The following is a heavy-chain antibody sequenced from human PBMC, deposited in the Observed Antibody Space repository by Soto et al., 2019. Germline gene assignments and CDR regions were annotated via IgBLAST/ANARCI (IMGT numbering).Heavy chain of an antibody. CDR3: GRSVVGATGEILYNAMDV. V-gene: IGHV1-3*01. Sequence: QVQLVQSGAEVKKPGASVKVSCKASGYTFTTYALHWVRQAPGQRPEWMGWINAASGHTKSSKKFQGRVAITRDTSASTGYMELSSLRSEDTAVYYCGRSVVGATGEILYNAMDVWGQGTTVTVSS. CDR2: INAASGHT. D-gene: IGHD1-26*01. CDR1: GYTFTTYA. J-gene: IGHJ6*02.